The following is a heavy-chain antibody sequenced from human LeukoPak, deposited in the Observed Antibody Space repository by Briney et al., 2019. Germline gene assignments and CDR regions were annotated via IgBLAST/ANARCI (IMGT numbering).Heavy chain of an antibody. J-gene: IGHJ4*02. Sequence: ASVKVSCTASVYTFTSYAIYWVRQAPGQGGERMGGINPKSGGTKYAQKSQGSVTMTRDTSISTAYMELSRLRSDDTAVYYCARVGSDSGYGGAYYFDYWSQGTLVTVSS. V-gene: IGHV1-2*04. CDR3: ARVGSDSGYGGAYYFDY. CDR2: INPKSGGT. CDR1: VYTFTSYA. D-gene: IGHD5-12*01.